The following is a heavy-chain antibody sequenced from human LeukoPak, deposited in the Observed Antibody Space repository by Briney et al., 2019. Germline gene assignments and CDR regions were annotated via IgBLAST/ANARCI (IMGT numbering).Heavy chain of an antibody. D-gene: IGHD3-16*01. CDR1: GFTFSSYS. CDR2: ISSSSSYI. CDR3: ARVGFGGGDFDP. V-gene: IGHV3-21*01. J-gene: IGHJ5*02. Sequence: GGSLRLSCAASGFTFSSYSMNWVRQAPGKGLEWVSSISSSSSYIYYADSVKGRFAISRDNAKNSLYLQMNSLRAEDTAVYYCARVGFGGGDFDPWGQGTLVTVSS.